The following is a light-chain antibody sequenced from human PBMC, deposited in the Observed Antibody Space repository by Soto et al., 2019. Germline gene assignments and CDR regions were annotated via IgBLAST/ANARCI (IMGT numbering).Light chain of an antibody. CDR3: QSYDSSLSVV. CDR1: SSNIGAGYD. J-gene: IGLJ2*01. V-gene: IGLV1-40*01. CDR2: GNT. Sequence: QSVLTQPPSVSGAPGQRVTISCTGSSSNIGAGYDVHWYQQLPGTAPKLLISGNTNRPSGVPDRFSGSKSGTSASLAITGLQAEDEPDYYCQSYDSSLSVVFGGGTKLTVL.